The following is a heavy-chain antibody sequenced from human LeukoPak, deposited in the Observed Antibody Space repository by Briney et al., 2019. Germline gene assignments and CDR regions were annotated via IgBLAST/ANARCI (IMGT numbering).Heavy chain of an antibody. V-gene: IGHV4-4*02. D-gene: IGHD3-16*01. Sequence: SETLSLTCAVSGGSISTNNWWSWVRLPPGKGLEWIGEIYHTGSTNYSPSLRSRVTMSIDKSNNQFSLNLNSVTAADTAVYYCAKSGDYLWDYWGQGTPVTVSS. CDR1: GGSISTNNW. J-gene: IGHJ4*02. CDR3: AKSGDYLWDY. CDR2: IYHTGST.